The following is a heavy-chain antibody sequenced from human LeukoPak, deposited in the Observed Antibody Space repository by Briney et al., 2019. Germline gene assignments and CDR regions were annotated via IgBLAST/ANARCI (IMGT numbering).Heavy chain of an antibody. CDR2: FDPEDGET. CDR1: GYTLTELS. Sequence: ASVKVSCKVSGYTLTELSMHWVRQAPGKGLEWMGGFDPEDGETIYAQKFQGRVTITEDTSTDTAYMELSSLRSEDTAVYYCARSHSGSYYGGDDYWGQGTLVTVSS. V-gene: IGHV1-24*01. J-gene: IGHJ4*02. D-gene: IGHD1-26*01. CDR3: ARSHSGSYYGGDDY.